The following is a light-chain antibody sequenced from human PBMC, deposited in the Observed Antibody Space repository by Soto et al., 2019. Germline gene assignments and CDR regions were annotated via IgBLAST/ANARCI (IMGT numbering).Light chain of an antibody. CDR1: QGITTD. V-gene: IGKV1-17*01. J-gene: IGKJ2*01. CDR2: AAA. Sequence: DIQMTQSPSSLSASVGDRVTITCRASQGITTDFACYQQKPGKAPKRLIYAAASWSSGVPSRFSGSGSGTEFTLTISSLQPEDFATYYCLQYYSYPYTFGQGTKLEIK. CDR3: LQYYSYPYT.